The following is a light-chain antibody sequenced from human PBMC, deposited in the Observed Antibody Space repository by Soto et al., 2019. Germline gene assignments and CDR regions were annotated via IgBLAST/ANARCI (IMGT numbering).Light chain of an antibody. CDR2: EVS. CDR1: SSDVGGYNY. CDR3: SSYTSSRILYV. V-gene: IGLV2-14*01. Sequence: QSALAQPASVSGSPGQSITISCTGTSSDVGGYNYVSWYQQHPGKAPKLMIYEVSNRPSGVSNRFSGSKSGNTASLTISGLQAEDEADYYCSSYTSSRILYVFGTGTKVTVL. J-gene: IGLJ1*01.